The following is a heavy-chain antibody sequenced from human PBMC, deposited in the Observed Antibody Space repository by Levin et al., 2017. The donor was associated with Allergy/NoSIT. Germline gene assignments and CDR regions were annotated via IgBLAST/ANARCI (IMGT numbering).Heavy chain of an antibody. D-gene: IGHD6-19*01. Sequence: LSLTCAASGFTFRSPGMHWVRQAPGKGLEWVALISYVGSNKYYADSVKGRFTISQDNSKNTVYLQMNSLRGEDTAVYYCVDERAVAGSFDYWGQGILVTVSS. V-gene: IGHV3-30*18. CDR1: GFTFRSPG. CDR3: VDERAVAGSFDY. CDR2: ISYVGSNK. J-gene: IGHJ4*02.